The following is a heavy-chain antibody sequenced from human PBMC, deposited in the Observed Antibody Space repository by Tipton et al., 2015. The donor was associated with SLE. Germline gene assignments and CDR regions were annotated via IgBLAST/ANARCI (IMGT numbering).Heavy chain of an antibody. CDR2: INWDGSRT. CDR3: ARSIVATTDFDY. V-gene: IGHV3-43*01. J-gene: IGHJ4*02. D-gene: IGHD1-26*01. Sequence: SLRLSCAASGFRFDENTMHWIRQVMGKGLEWVSLINWDGSRTYYADSVKGRFTISRDNARNSLYLQMNSLTADDTSLYYCARSIVATTDFDYWGQGTVVTVSS. CDR1: GFRFDENT.